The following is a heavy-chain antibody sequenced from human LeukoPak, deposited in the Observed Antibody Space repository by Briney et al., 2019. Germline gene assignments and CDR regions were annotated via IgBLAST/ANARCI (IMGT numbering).Heavy chain of an antibody. J-gene: IGHJ4*02. CDR3: ARAEYSGGWYYFDY. V-gene: IGHV3-9*01. CDR1: GFTFDDYA. D-gene: IGHD6-19*01. Sequence: GGSLRLSCAASGFTFDDYAMHWVRHAPGKGLEWVSGISWNSGSIDYADSVKGRFTISRDNAKNSLYLQMNSLRAEDTAVYYFARAEYSGGWYYFDYWGQGTLVTVS. CDR2: ISWNSGSI.